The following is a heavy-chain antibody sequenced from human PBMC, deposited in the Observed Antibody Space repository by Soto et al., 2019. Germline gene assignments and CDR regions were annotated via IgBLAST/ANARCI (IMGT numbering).Heavy chain of an antibody. D-gene: IGHD6-13*01. J-gene: IGHJ4*02. CDR3: ARDGEGSAAAGVVS. V-gene: IGHV1-3*01. Sequence: QVQVVQYGAEVKKPGASVKVSGKASGYTLSNYAMHWVRQAPVQRREWMGWINAGNGDIKYSQKFQGRVSITRYTAAHTAYMELCRLRFEDTAVSYCARDGEGSAAAGVVSWGQGTLVTVSS. CDR2: INAGNGDI. CDR1: GYTLSNYA.